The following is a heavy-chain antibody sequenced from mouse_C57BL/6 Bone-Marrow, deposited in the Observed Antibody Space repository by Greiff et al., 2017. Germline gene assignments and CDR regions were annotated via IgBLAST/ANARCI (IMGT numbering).Heavy chain of an antibody. CDR3: ARDRGYAMDY. V-gene: IGHV5-4*01. CDR2: ISDGGSYT. CDR1: GFTFSSYA. J-gene: IGHJ4*01. Sequence: EVKLMESGGGLVKPGGSLKLSCAASGFTFSSYAMSWVRQTPEKRLEWVATISDGGSYTYYPDNVKGRFTIYRDNAKNNLYLQMSHLKSEDTAMYYCARDRGYAMDYWGQGTSVTVSS. D-gene: IGHD3-3*01.